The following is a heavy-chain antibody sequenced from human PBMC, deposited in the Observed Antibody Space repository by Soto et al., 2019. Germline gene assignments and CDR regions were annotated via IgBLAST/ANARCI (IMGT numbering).Heavy chain of an antibody. CDR1: GGSISSSSYY. D-gene: IGHD4-4*01. CDR2: IYYSGST. CDR3: AVTTDNYYYYGMDV. J-gene: IGHJ6*02. Sequence: XATLSLTFTVSGGSISSSSYYWGWIRQPPGKGLEWIGSIYYSGSTYYNPSLKSRVTISVDTSKNQFSLKLSSVTAADTAVYYCAVTTDNYYYYGMDVWGQGTTVTVSS. V-gene: IGHV4-39*01.